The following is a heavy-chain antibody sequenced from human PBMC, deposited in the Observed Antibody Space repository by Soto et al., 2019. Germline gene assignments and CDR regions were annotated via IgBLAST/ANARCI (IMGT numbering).Heavy chain of an antibody. Sequence: SETLSLTCTVSGGSISSYYWSWIRQPPGKGLEWIGYIYYSGSTNYNPSLKSRVTISVDTSKNQFSLKLSSVTAADTAVYYCARTIRDGYNYEYFDYWGQGTLVTVSS. J-gene: IGHJ4*02. D-gene: IGHD5-12*01. CDR3: ARTIRDGYNYEYFDY. V-gene: IGHV4-59*01. CDR1: GGSISSYY. CDR2: IYYSGST.